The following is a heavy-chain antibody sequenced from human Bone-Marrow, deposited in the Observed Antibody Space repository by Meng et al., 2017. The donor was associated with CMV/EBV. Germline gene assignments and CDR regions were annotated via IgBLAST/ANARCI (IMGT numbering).Heavy chain of an antibody. D-gene: IGHD5-18*01. CDR1: GFTFSSYD. J-gene: IGHJ4*02. Sequence: GESLKISCAASGFTFSSYDMHWVRQATGKGLEWVSAIGTAGDTYYPGSVKGRFTISRENAKNSLYLQMNSLRAGDTAVYYCARVDRYSYDYWGQGTRVTVSS. V-gene: IGHV3-13*01. CDR3: ARVDRYSYDY. CDR2: IGTAGDT.